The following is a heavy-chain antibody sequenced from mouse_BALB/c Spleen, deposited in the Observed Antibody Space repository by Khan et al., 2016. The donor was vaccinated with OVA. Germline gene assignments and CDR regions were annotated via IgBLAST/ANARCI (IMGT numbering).Heavy chain of an antibody. CDR3: IRGYYGDPFAY. Sequence: EVELVESGGGLVKPGGSLKLSCEASGFTFSDYYMYWVRQTPGKRLEWVATISDVGSYIYYLHNVRGRFTISRDNAKNNLYLQMNSVKSEDTAIYYCIRGYYGDPFAYWGHGTLVTVSA. CDR1: GFTFSDYY. CDR2: ISDVGSYI. J-gene: IGHJ3*01. D-gene: IGHD2-13*01. V-gene: IGHV5-4*02.